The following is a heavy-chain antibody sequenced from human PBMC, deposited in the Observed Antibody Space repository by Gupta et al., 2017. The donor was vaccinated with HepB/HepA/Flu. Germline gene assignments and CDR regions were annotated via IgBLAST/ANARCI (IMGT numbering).Heavy chain of an antibody. CDR2: ISSSSSYI. V-gene: IGHV3-21*01. J-gene: IGHJ3*02. CDR3: ARLEYYYDSSGYFRCGAFDI. CDR1: GFTFSSDS. D-gene: IGHD3-22*01. Sequence: VQLVAAGGGLVTPGGSLKLSCAASGFTFSSDSMNWVRQAPGNGLEWVSSISSSSSYIYYADSVKGRFTISRDNAKTSLYLQMNSLRAEDTAVYYCARLEYYYDSSGYFRCGAFDIWGQGTMVTVSS.